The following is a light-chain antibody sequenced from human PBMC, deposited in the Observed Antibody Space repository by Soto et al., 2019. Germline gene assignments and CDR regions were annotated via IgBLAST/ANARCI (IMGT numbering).Light chain of an antibody. V-gene: IGKV3-20*01. J-gene: IGKJ4*01. CDR2: GTY. CDR1: ESVGSY. Sequence: IVMTQSPRTLSLSPGERATLSCRASESVGSYLAWYLQKPGQAPRLLISGTYSRASGIPDRFSGSGSGTDFTLTISRLEPEDFAVYYCQQYRSSPLTFGGGTKVDIK. CDR3: QQYRSSPLT.